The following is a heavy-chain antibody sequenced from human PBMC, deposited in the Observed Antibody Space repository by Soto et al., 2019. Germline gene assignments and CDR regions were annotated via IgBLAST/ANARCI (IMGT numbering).Heavy chain of an antibody. J-gene: IGHJ4*02. CDR2: INSDGSSV. Sequence: PGGSLRLSCAASGFTFSSYWMHWVRQAPGKGLVWVSRINSDGSSVSYADSVKGRFTISRHNSKNTLYLQMNSLRAEDTAVYYCARGKWSTVTTYYFDYWGQGTLVTVSS. CDR3: ARGKWSTVTTYYFDY. V-gene: IGHV3-74*01. D-gene: IGHD4-4*01. CDR1: GFTFSSYW.